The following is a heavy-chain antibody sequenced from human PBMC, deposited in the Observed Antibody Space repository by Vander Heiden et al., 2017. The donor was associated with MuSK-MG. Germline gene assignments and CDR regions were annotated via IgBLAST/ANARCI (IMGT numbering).Heavy chain of an antibody. Sequence: QVQLVESGGGVVQPGRSLRLSCTASGFTFSSYAMHWVRQAPGKGLEWVADISYEGSKKDYADSVKGRVTISRENSKNTMYMKMNSLRAEDTAVYYGAKKWATGYWGQGTLVTVSS. CDR1: GFTFSSYA. V-gene: IGHV3-30-3*02. J-gene: IGHJ4*02. CDR2: ISYEGSKK. D-gene: IGHD1-26*01. CDR3: AKKWATGY.